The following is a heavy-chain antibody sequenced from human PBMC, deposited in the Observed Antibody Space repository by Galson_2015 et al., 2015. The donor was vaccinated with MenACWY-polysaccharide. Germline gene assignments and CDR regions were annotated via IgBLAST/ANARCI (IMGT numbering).Heavy chain of an antibody. CDR3: AKEIEYSGTYLTNFDS. Sequence: SLRLSCAASGFTFSTHGMHWVRQAPGRGLEWVAVVSFDGSNKYYGDSVRGRFTISRDNSKNTLDLQMNSLRAEDTAVYYCAKEIEYSGTYLTNFDSWGQGTLVTVSS. D-gene: IGHD1-26*01. J-gene: IGHJ4*02. CDR2: VSFDGSNK. CDR1: GFTFSTHG. V-gene: IGHV3-30*18.